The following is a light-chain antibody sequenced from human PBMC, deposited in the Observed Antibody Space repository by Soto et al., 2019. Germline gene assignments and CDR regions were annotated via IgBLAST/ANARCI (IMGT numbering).Light chain of an antibody. CDR1: QSISSY. CDR2: AAS. J-gene: IGKJ2*02. CDR3: QQSYSTPRT. V-gene: IGKV1-39*01. Sequence: DIPMTQSPSSLSASVGDRVTITCRASQSISSYLNWYQQKPGKAPKLLIYAASSLQSGVPSRFSGSGSGTEFTLTISSLQPEDFATYYCQQSYSTPRTFGQGTKLDIK.